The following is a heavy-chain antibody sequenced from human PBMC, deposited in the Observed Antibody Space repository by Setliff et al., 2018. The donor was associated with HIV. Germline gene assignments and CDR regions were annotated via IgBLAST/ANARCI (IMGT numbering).Heavy chain of an antibody. CDR3: ANSVTDASYWYFIH. Sequence: ASVKVSCKTSGFIFTNYGIHWVRQAPGHSLEWMGFINSGTGNTIYSQKFQGRVTFSRDTSASTAYMELGSLRSEDTAVYYCANSVTDASYWYFIHWGRGSPVTVSS. D-gene: IGHD4-17*01. V-gene: IGHV1-3*01. CDR2: INSGTGNT. CDR1: GFIFTNYG. J-gene: IGHJ2*01.